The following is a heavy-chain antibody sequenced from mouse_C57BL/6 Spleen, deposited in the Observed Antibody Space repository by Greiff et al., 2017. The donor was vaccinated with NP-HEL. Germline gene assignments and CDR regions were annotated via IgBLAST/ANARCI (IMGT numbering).Heavy chain of an antibody. J-gene: IGHJ2*01. V-gene: IGHV1-52*01. Sequence: QVQLKQPGAELVRPGSSVKLSCKASGYTFTSYWMHWVKQRPIQGLEWIGNIDPSDSETHYNQKFKDKATLTVDKSSSTAYMQLSSLTSEDSAVYYCAIANWDVGFDDWGQGTTLTVSS. D-gene: IGHD4-1*01. CDR3: AIANWDVGFDD. CDR2: IDPSDSET. CDR1: GYTFTSYW.